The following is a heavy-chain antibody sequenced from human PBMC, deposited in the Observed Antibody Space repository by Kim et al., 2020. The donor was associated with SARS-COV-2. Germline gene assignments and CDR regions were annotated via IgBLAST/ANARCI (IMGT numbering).Heavy chain of an antibody. CDR1: GYTFTSYY. D-gene: IGHD3-3*01. J-gene: IGHJ5*02. CDR3: ARDQAYYDFSGGRWFDP. CDR2: INPSGGST. Sequence: ALVKVSCKASGYTFTSYYMHWVRQAPGQGLEWMGIINPSGGSTSYAQKFQGRVTMTRDTSTSTVYMELSSLRSEDTAVYYCARDQAYYDFSGGRWFDPWGQGTLVTISS. V-gene: IGHV1-46*01.